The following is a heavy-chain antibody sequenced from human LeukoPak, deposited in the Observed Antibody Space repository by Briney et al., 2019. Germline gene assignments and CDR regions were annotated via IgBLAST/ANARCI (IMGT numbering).Heavy chain of an antibody. CDR1: GGSISSYY. Sequence: PSETLSLTCTVSGGSISSYYWSWIRQPPGKGLEWIGYIYYSGSTYYNPSLKSRVTISVDTSKNQFSLKLSSVTAADTAVYYCARVARGGGYDFRPYFDYWGQGTLVTVSS. CDR3: ARVARGGGYDFRPYFDY. V-gene: IGHV4-59*08. D-gene: IGHD5-12*01. CDR2: IYYSGST. J-gene: IGHJ4*02.